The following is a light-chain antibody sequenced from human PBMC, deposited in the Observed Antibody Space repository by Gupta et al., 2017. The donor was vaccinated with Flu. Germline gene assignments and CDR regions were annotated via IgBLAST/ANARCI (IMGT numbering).Light chain of an antibody. CDR2: KAS. V-gene: IGKV1-5*03. Sequence: DIQMTQSPSTLSASVGDRVTITCRASQSINNWLAWYQHKPGKAPKLLIYKASSLQSGVPSRFSGSGYGTEFSLTISSRQPDDFAIYYCHQYNSYSPDTFGQGTKMEIK. CDR1: QSINNW. CDR3: HQYNSYSPDT. J-gene: IGKJ2*01.